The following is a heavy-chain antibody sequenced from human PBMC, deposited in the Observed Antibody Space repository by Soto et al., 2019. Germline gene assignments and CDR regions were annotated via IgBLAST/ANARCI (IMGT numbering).Heavy chain of an antibody. V-gene: IGHV3-9*01. CDR1: GFTFDDYA. CDR2: ISWNSGSI. CDR3: AKDLYYDFWSGHYGMDV. Sequence: EVQLVESGGGLVQPGRSLRLSCAASGFTFDDYAMHWVRQAPGKGLEWVSGISWNSGSIGYADSVKGRFTISRDNAXNYXYLQMNSLRAEDTALYYCAKDLYYDFWSGHYGMDVWGQGTTVTVSS. D-gene: IGHD3-3*01. J-gene: IGHJ6*02.